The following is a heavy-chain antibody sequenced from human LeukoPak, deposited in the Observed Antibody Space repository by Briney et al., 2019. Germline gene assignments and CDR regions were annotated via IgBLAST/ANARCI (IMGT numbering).Heavy chain of an antibody. CDR1: GGTFSSYA. CDR3: ARVHHYDSSGYYYFDY. CDR2: IIPIFGTA. V-gene: IGHV1-69*05. Sequence: GASVKVSCKASGGTFSSYAISWVRQAPGQGLEWMGRIIPIFGTANYAQKFQGRVTITTDESTSTAYMELSSLRSEDTAVYYCARVHHYDSSGYYYFDYWGQGTLVTVSS. D-gene: IGHD3-22*01. J-gene: IGHJ4*02.